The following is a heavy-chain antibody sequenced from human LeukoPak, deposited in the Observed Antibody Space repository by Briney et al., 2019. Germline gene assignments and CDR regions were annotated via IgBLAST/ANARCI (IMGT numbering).Heavy chain of an antibody. CDR2: IYYSGST. J-gene: IGHJ4*02. D-gene: IGHD3/OR15-3a*01. CDR1: GGSISSYY. V-gene: IGHV4-59*01. Sequence: PSETLSLTCTVSGGSISSYYWSWIRQPPGKGLEWIGYIYYSGSTNYNPSLKSRVTISVDTSKNQFSLKLSSVTAADTAVYYCARATDWVFDSWGQGTLVTVSS. CDR3: ARATDWVFDS.